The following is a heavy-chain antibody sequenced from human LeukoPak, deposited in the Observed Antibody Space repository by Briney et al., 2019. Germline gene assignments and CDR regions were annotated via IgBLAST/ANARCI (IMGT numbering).Heavy chain of an antibody. CDR3: ASYQSSVRGAFDI. V-gene: IGHV4-31*03. CDR2: IYHSGST. J-gene: IGHJ3*02. CDR1: GGSINSGGYY. Sequence: PSETLSLTCTVSGGSINSGGYYWSWIRLHPGKGLEWIGHIYHSGSTYYNPSLRSRVSMSVDTSKSHFSLKLSSVTAADTAVYYCASYQSSVRGAFDIWGQGTMVIVSS. D-gene: IGHD3-22*01.